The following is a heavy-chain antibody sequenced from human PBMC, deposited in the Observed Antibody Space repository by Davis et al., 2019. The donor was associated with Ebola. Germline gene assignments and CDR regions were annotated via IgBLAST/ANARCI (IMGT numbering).Heavy chain of an antibody. J-gene: IGHJ4*02. D-gene: IGHD1-26*01. Sequence: AASVKVSCKASGYTFTSYAMNWVRQAPGQGLEWMGWMNAGNGHIRYSLEVQGRLTITWDTSASTAHMELSSLRSEDTAVYYCARDQGAYGGSYYFDYWGQGTLVTVSS. CDR2: MNAGNGHI. V-gene: IGHV1-3*01. CDR1: GYTFTSYA. CDR3: ARDQGAYGGSYYFDY.